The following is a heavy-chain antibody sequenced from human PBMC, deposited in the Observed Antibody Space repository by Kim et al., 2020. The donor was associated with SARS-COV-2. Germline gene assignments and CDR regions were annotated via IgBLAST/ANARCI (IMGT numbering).Heavy chain of an antibody. CDR1: GGSISSSSYY. V-gene: IGHV4-39*01. CDR3: AGITMVRGTYQNYYYGMDV. CDR2: IYYSGST. Sequence: SETLSLTCTDSGGSISSSSYYWGWIRQPPGKGLEWIGSIYYSGSTYYNPSLKSRVTISVDTSKNQFSLKLSSVTAADTAVYYCAGITMVRGTYQNYYYGMDVWGQGTTVTVSS. J-gene: IGHJ6*02. D-gene: IGHD3-10*01.